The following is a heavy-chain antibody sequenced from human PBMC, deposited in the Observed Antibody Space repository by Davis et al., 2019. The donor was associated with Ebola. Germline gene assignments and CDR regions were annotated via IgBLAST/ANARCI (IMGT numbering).Heavy chain of an antibody. CDR3: ARDPGYGSGWVEFDP. CDR2: IRSDGST. Sequence: GESLKISCVASGLSFSSSYISWVRQAPGKGLEWVSIIRSDGSTDYADSVKGRFTISRDNSKNTLYLQMNSLRVEDTAVYHCARDPGYGSGWVEFDPWGQGTRVTVSS. CDR1: GLSFSSSY. D-gene: IGHD6-19*01. V-gene: IGHV3-53*01. J-gene: IGHJ5*02.